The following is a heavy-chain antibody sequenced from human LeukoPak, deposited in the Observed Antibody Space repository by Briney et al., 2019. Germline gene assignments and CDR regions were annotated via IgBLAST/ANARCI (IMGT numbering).Heavy chain of an antibody. V-gene: IGHV5-51*01. CDR3: ARGGRAGYSGTIGDY. Sequence: GESLKISCKGSGYSFTSYWIGWVRQMPGKGLEWMGIIYPGDSDTRYSPSFQGQVTTSADKSISTAYLQWSSLKASDTAMYYCARGGRAGYSGTIGDYWGQGTLVTVSS. CDR2: IYPGDSDT. CDR1: GYSFTSYW. D-gene: IGHD1-26*01. J-gene: IGHJ4*02.